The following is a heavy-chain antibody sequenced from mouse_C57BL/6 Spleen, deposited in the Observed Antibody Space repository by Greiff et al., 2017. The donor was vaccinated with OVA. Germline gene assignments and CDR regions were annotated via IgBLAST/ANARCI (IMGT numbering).Heavy chain of an antibody. CDR2: INPNNGGT. Sequence: VQLQQSGPELVKPGASVKIPCKASGYTFTDYNMDWVKQSHGKSLEWIGDINPNNGGTIYNQKFKGKATLTVDKSSSTAYMELRSLTSEDTAVYYCARSRNYSNPYAMGYWGQGTSVTVSS. D-gene: IGHD2-5*01. CDR3: ARSRNYSNPYAMGY. V-gene: IGHV1-18*01. CDR1: GYTFTDYN. J-gene: IGHJ4*01.